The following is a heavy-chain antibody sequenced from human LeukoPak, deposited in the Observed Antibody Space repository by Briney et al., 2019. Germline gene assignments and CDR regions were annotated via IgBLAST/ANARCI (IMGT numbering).Heavy chain of an antibody. CDR3: TSVPVG. Sequence: AGGSLRLSCAASGFTFRSARMNWVRQAPGKGLEWVGHIKPMTEGGTTDYAAPVKGRFTISRDDSKNTLDLQMNSLKTEDTAVHYCTSVPVGWRQGTLVTVSP. V-gene: IGHV3-15*01. CDR1: GFTFRSAR. D-gene: IGHD1-26*01. CDR2: IKPMTEGGTT. J-gene: IGHJ4*02.